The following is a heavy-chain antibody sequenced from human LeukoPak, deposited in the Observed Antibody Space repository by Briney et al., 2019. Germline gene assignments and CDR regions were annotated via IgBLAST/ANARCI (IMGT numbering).Heavy chain of an antibody. CDR1: GFTFSSYA. CDR2: ISGSGGST. V-gene: IGHV3-23*01. Sequence: GGSLRLSCAASGFTFSSYAMSWVRQAPGPGLDWVSAISGSGGSTYYADSVKGRFTISRDNSKNTLYLQMNSLRAEDTAVYYCAKDFYGSGSYSSFDYWGQGTLVTVSS. J-gene: IGHJ4*02. D-gene: IGHD3-10*01. CDR3: AKDFYGSGSYSSFDY.